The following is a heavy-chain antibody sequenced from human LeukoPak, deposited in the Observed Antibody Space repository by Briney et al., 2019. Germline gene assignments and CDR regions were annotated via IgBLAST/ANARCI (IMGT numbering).Heavy chain of an antibody. J-gene: IGHJ3*02. V-gene: IGHV3-21*01. Sequence: PGGSLRLSCAASGFTFSSYSMNWVRQAPGKGLEWVSSISSSSYIYYADSVKGRFTISRDNAKNSLYLQMNSLRAEDTAVYYCARGKGLSKSHFDIWGQGTMVTVSS. CDR1: GFTFSSYS. CDR3: ARGKGLSKSHFDI. CDR2: ISSSSYI.